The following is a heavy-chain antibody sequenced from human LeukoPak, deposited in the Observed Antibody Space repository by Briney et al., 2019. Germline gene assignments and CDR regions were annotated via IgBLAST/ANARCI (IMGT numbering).Heavy chain of an antibody. D-gene: IGHD2-15*01. CDR1: GFTFSNAW. CDR2: IKSKTDGGTA. Sequence: GGSLRLSCAASGFTFSNAWMSWVRQAPGEGLEWVGRIKSKTDGGTADYAAPVKGRFSISRDDSKNTLDLQMNSLKTEDTAVYYCTTRGSSGRYYFDYWGQGTLVTVSS. CDR3: TTRGSSGRYYFDY. J-gene: IGHJ4*02. V-gene: IGHV3-15*01.